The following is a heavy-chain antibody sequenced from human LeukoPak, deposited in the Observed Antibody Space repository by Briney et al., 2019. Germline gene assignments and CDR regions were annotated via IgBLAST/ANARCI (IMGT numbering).Heavy chain of an antibody. V-gene: IGHV4-34*01. CDR3: ARAVDWDAFDI. Sequence: PSETLCLTCAVYGGSFSGYYWSWIRQPPGKGLEWIGEINHSGSTNYNPSLKSRVTISVDTSKNQFSLKLSSVTAADTAVYYCARAVDWDAFDIWGQGTMVTASS. CDR2: INHSGST. J-gene: IGHJ3*02. CDR1: GGSFSGYY. D-gene: IGHD2-21*01.